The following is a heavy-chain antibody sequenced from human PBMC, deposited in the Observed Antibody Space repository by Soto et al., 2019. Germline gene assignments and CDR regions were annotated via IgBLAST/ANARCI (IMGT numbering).Heavy chain of an antibody. CDR2: IATYNSNK. CDR1: GYTLTELS. CDR3: ARVLRGVVNWFDP. Sequence: GASVKVSCKVSGYTLTELSIHWARQAPGQGLEWMGWIATYNSNKNYAQKFQGRLTLTTDTSTSTGYMELKSLEYDDTAVYYCARVLRGVVNWFDPWGQGTLVTVSS. J-gene: IGHJ5*02. V-gene: IGHV1-18*01. D-gene: IGHD3-10*01.